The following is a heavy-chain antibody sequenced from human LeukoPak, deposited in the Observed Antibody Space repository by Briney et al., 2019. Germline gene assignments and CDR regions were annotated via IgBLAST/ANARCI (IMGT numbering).Heavy chain of an antibody. D-gene: IGHD5-12*01. J-gene: IGHJ4*02. Sequence: GGSLRLSCAASGFTFSSYAMHWGRQAPGKGLEYVSAISSNGDSTYYANSVKGRFTISRDNSKNTLYLQVGSLRVEDMAVYYCARGGGYRGYGQDYWGQGTLVTVSS. V-gene: IGHV3-64*01. CDR3: ARGGGYRGYGQDY. CDR1: GFTFSSYA. CDR2: ISSNGDST.